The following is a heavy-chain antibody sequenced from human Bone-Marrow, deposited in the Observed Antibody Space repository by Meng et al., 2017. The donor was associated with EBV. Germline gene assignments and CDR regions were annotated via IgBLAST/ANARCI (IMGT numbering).Heavy chain of an antibody. J-gene: IGHJ1*01. CDR3: ARGDESSSTWYSGEYLQD. D-gene: IGHD6-13*01. CDR1: GFTFDDRG. CDR2: ISWNGGST. Sequence: EVQLVESXXSVVRXGGSLRLSXLASGFTFDDRGMSWVRQAPGKGLEWISGISWNGGSTGYAESVKGRFTISRDNAKNSLYLQMNSLGAEDTALYYCARGDESSSTWYSGEYLQDWGQVTLVTVSS. V-gene: IGHV3-20*03.